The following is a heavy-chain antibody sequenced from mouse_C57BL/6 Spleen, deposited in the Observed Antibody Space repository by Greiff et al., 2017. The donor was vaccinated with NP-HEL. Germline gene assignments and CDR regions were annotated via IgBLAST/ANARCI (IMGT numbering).Heavy chain of an antibody. CDR3: ARRRFYDVPYAMEY. V-gene: IGHV1-55*01. J-gene: IGHJ4*01. Sequence: QVQLQQPGAELVKPGASVKMSCKASGYTFTSYWITWVKQRPGQGLEWIGDIYPGSGSTNYNEKFKSKATLTVDTSSSTAYMQLSSLTSEDSAVYYCARRRFYDVPYAMEYWGQGTSVTVSS. CDR2: IYPGSGST. D-gene: IGHD2-12*01. CDR1: GYTFTSYW.